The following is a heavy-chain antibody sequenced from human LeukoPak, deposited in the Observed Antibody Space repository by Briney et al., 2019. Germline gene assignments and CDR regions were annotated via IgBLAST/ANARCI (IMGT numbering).Heavy chain of an antibody. Sequence: AGPLRLTCAAYGFTFSYYWMIWVRQAPGKELERVASIKQDGSEKYYVDSVRGRFTISRDKANTSLYLQMNSLSDEDTALYYCARGEGEGWFDPWGQGTLVTVSS. CDR2: IKQDGSEK. V-gene: IGHV3-7*01. CDR3: ARGEGEGWFDP. CDR1: GFTFSYYW. D-gene: IGHD2-21*01. J-gene: IGHJ5*02.